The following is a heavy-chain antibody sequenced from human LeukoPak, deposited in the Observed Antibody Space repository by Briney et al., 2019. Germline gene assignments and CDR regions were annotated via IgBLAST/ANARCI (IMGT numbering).Heavy chain of an antibody. Sequence: SETLSLTCTVSGVSISSYYWSWIRQPAGKGLEWIGRIHSSGSTNYNPSLKSRVTMSADTSKNQFSLKLSSVTAADTAVYYCARDNSVRDEAWWFNPWGQGTLVTVSS. D-gene: IGHD5-24*01. J-gene: IGHJ5*02. CDR3: ARDNSVRDEAWWFNP. CDR2: IHSSGST. V-gene: IGHV4-4*07. CDR1: GVSISSYY.